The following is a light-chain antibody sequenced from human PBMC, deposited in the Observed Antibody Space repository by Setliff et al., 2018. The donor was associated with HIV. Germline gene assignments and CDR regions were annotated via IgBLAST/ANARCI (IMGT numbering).Light chain of an antibody. Sequence: QSALTQPRSVSGSPGQSVTISCTGTSSDVGGYNYVSWYQQHPDKAPKLMIYDVSKRPSGVPDRFSGSKSGNTASLTISGLQAEDEADYYCSSYTSTSTLCVFGTGTKVTVL. J-gene: IGLJ1*01. CDR2: DVS. CDR3: SSYTSTSTLCV. CDR1: SSDVGGYNY. V-gene: IGLV2-11*01.